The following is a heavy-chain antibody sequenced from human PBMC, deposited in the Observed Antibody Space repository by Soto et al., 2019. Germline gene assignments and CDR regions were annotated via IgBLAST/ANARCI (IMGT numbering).Heavy chain of an antibody. J-gene: IGHJ6*02. CDR2: MNPNSGNT. CDR1: GYTFTSYD. CDR3: AGWPDGYYYYGMDV. V-gene: IGHV1-8*01. Sequence: QVQLVQSGAEVKKPGASVKVSCKASGYTFTSYDINWVRQATGQGLEWMGWMNPNSGNTGYAQKFQGRVTMTRNTSISTAYMELSSLRSEDTGVYYWAGWPDGYYYYGMDVWGQGTTVTVSS.